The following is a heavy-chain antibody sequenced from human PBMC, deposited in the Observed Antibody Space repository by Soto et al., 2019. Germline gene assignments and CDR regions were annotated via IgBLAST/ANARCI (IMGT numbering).Heavy chain of an antibody. CDR3: ARDLAAKDYYDSSGSRETDY. V-gene: IGHV3-48*02. CDR2: ISSSSSTI. CDR1: GFTFSSYS. J-gene: IGHJ4*02. Sequence: GGSLRLSCAASGFTFSSYSMNWVRQAPGKGLEWVSYISSSSSTIYYADSVKGRFTISRDNAKNSLYLQMNSLRDEDTAVYYFARDLAAKDYYDSSGSRETDYWGQGTLVTVSS. D-gene: IGHD3-22*01.